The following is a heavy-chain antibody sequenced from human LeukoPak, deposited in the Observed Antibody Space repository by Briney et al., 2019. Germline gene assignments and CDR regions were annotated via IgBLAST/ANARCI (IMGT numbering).Heavy chain of an antibody. CDR2: ISERGGST. CDR1: GISLSNYA. D-gene: IGHD3-10*01. Sequence: GGSLRLSCVVSGISLSNYAMTWVRQAPGKGLEWVSYISERGGSTTYADSVKGRFTISRDTSLNTLYLQMNNLRAEDTAVYYCAKYRGFGDSYDSWGQGTLVTVSS. CDR3: AKYRGFGDSYDS. J-gene: IGHJ4*02. V-gene: IGHV3-23*01.